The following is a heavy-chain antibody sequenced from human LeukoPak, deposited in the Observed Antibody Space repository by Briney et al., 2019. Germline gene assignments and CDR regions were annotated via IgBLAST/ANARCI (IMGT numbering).Heavy chain of an antibody. Sequence: PSETLSLTCTVSGGSINSYYWSWIRQPPGEGLEWIGYVYYSGSTNYNPSLKSRVTISVDTSKNQFSLNLNSVTDADTAVYYCARHNSILTGYPFDYWGQGTLVTVSS. CDR3: ARHNSILTGYPFDY. J-gene: IGHJ4*02. CDR1: GGSINSYY. CDR2: VYYSGST. D-gene: IGHD3-9*01. V-gene: IGHV4-59*08.